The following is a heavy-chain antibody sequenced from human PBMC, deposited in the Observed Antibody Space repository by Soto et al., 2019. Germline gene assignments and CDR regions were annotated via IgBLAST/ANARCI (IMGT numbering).Heavy chain of an antibody. D-gene: IGHD5-12*01. J-gene: IGHJ6*02. CDR1: GGTFSSYA. Sequence: QVQLVQSGAEVKKPGSSVKVSCKASGGTFSSYAISWVRQAPGQGLEWMGGIIPIFGTANYAQKFQGRVTITADESTRTACMELSSLRSEDTAVYYCARGGWGSGYKGAYYGMDVWGQGTTVTVSS. CDR3: ARGGWGSGYKGAYYGMDV. CDR2: IIPIFGTA. V-gene: IGHV1-69*01.